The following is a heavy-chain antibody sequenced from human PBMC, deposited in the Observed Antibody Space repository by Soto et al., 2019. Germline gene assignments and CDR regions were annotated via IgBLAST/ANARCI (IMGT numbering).Heavy chain of an antibody. Sequence: SETLSLTCTVSGGSISSGDYYWSWIRQPPGKGLEWIGYIYYSGSTYYNPSLKSRVTISVDTSKNQFSLKLSSVTAADTAVYDCARVVRCLEWLSTWFDPWGQGTLGIVSS. D-gene: IGHD3-3*01. V-gene: IGHV4-30-4*01. CDR3: ARVVRCLEWLSTWFDP. J-gene: IGHJ5*02. CDR1: GGSISSGDYY. CDR2: IYYSGST.